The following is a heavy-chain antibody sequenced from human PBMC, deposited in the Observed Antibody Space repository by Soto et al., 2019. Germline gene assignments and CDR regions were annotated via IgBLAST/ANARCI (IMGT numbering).Heavy chain of an antibody. CDR3: ARGLTVTSWGWLDL. D-gene: IGHD4-4*01. Sequence: EVKLEESGGGLVPPWGSLRLSCAASGFTLNSYALSWVRQAPGMGLEWISTIRGNSDRTYYADSVKGRFTVSRDNSKGTLSLQMDILSADDSAVYYCARGLTVTSWGWLDLWGQGILVTVSS. J-gene: IGHJ5*02. V-gene: IGHV3-23*04. CDR2: IRGNSDRT. CDR1: GFTLNSYA.